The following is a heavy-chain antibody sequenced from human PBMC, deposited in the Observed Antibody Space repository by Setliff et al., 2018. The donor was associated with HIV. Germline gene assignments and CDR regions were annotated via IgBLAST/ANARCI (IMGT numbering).Heavy chain of an antibody. J-gene: IGHJ3*02. V-gene: IGHV1-2*06. CDR1: GYTFTGYF. D-gene: IGHD3-9*01. Sequence: VASVKVSCKASGYTFTGYFIHWVRQAPGQGLEWMGRINPNTGDTNYAQKFQDRVTMTRDTSTNTAYMELSRLRSDDTAVYYCAREYDVLTGYYISAFDIWGQGTMVTVSS. CDR3: AREYDVLTGYYISAFDI. CDR2: INPNTGDT.